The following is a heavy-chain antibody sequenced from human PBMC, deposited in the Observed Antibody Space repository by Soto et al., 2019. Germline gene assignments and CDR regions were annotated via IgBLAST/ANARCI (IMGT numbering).Heavy chain of an antibody. CDR2: ISAYNGNT. Sequence: XSVKVSCKASGYSFTSYGIIWVRRAPGQGLEWMGWISAYNGNTNYAQKLQGRVTMTTDTSTSTAYMELRSLRSDDTAVYYCASDYYYDSSGYYYYYWFDPWGQGTLVTVSS. D-gene: IGHD3-22*01. J-gene: IGHJ5*02. CDR1: GYSFTSYG. V-gene: IGHV1-18*01. CDR3: ASDYYYDSSGYYYYYWFDP.